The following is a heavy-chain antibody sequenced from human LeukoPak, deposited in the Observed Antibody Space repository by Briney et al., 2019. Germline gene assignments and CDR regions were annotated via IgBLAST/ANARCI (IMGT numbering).Heavy chain of an antibody. CDR1: AFTFEDYG. Sequence: GGSLTPSCAASAFTFEDYGMHWVRPAPGKGLEWVAVINPDGRTTHYAQFVKGRFTISRDNSKNSLYLQMNSLTTEDSAIYFCAKDVDFWRYFDSWGQGTLVTVSS. V-gene: IGHV3-43*02. D-gene: IGHD3-3*01. J-gene: IGHJ4*02. CDR3: AKDVDFWRYFDS. CDR2: INPDGRTT.